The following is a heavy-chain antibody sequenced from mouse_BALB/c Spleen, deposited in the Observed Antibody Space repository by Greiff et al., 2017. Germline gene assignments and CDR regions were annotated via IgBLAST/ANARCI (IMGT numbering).Heavy chain of an antibody. CDR1: GYTFTSYW. D-gene: IGHD2-14*01. V-gene: IGHV1-69*02. CDR2: IDPSDSYT. CDR3: ARRGAIGYFDY. Sequence: QVQLQQPGAELVKPGASVKLSCKASGYTFTSYWMHWVKQRPGQGLEWIGEIDPSDSYTNYNQKFKGKATLTVDKSSSTAYMQLSSLTSEDSAVYYCARRGAIGYFDYWGQGTTLTVSS. J-gene: IGHJ2*01.